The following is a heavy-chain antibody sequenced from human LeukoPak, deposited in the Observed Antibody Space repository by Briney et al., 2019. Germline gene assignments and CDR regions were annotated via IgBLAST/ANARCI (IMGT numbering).Heavy chain of an antibody. D-gene: IGHD2-15*01. CDR1: GYTFTDYY. CDR2: INPNSGGT. J-gene: IGHJ4*02. CDR3: ANLAPYCSGGSCPY. V-gene: IGHV1-2*02. Sequence: ASVKVSCKASGYTFTDYYMHWVRQAPGQGLEWMGWINPNSGGTNYAQKFQGRVTMTRDTSISTAYMELSRLRADDTALYYCANLAPYCSGGSCPYWGQGTLVTVSS.